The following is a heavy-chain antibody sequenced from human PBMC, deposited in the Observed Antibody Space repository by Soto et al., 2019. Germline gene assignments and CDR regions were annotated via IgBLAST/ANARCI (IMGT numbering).Heavy chain of an antibody. Sequence: EVQLVESGGGLVQPGGSLRLSCVASGFTFSSYGMHWVRQAPGKGLEFVSAITGNGGRIYYANSVKGRFTISRDNSKNILFLQMGSLRAEDTVVYYCARRNTGYDLWGQGTLVTVSS. CDR1: GFTFSSYG. D-gene: IGHD5-12*01. J-gene: IGHJ5*02. V-gene: IGHV3-64*01. CDR2: ITGNGGRI. CDR3: ARRNTGYDL.